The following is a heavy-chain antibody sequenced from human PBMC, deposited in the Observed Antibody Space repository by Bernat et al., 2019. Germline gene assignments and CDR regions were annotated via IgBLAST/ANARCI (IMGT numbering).Heavy chain of an antibody. V-gene: IGHV3-30-3*01. J-gene: IGHJ3*02. CDR2: ISYDGSNK. Sequence: QVQLVESGGGVVQPGRSLRLSCAASGFTFSSYAMHWVRQAPGKGLEWVAVISYDGSNKYYADSVKGRFTISRDNSKNTLYLQMNSLRAEDTAVYYCARDTLGAFDIWGQGTMVTVSS. D-gene: IGHD3-16*01. CDR3: ARDTLGAFDI. CDR1: GFTFSSYA.